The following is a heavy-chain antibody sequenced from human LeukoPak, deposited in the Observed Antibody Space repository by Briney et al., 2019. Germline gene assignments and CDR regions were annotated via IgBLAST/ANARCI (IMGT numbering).Heavy chain of an antibody. Sequence: SQTLSLTCTVSDDSISSGGYYWSWIRQYPGKGLEWIGYIYYSGSTYYNPSLKSRITISVDTSKNQFSLKMNSVTAADTAVYYCARVPTSSPSSWWFDPWGQGTLVTVSS. CDR2: IYYSGST. CDR3: ARVPTSSPSSWWFDP. CDR1: DDSISSGGYY. D-gene: IGHD6-6*01. V-gene: IGHV4-31*03. J-gene: IGHJ5*02.